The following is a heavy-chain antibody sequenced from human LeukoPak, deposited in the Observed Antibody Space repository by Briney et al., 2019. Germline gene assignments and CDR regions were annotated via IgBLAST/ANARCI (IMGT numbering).Heavy chain of an antibody. Sequence: SETLSLTCNVSGGSISSTSYYWGWIRQPPGKGLEWLGNIYYTGTTYYNPSLKSRVTISVDTSNNQFSLKLSSVTAADRAVYYCAAIDEYSRSSSPFDAFDLWGQGTMVTVSS. CDR2: IYYTGTT. CDR1: GGSISSTSYY. V-gene: IGHV4-39*01. J-gene: IGHJ3*01. D-gene: IGHD6-6*01. CDR3: AAIDEYSRSSSPFDAFDL.